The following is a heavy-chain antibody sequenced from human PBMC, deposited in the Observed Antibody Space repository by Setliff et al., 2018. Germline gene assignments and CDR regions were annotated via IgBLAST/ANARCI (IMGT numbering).Heavy chain of an antibody. V-gene: IGHV5-51*01. D-gene: IGHD5-18*01. J-gene: IGHJ4*02. Sequence: GESLKISCKGSGYTFSTYWIGWVRQMPGKGLEWMGIVYPGDSETRYSPSFEGQVSISADTSISTAYLQWSSLKASDTAMYYCARGMEDTAMLAYWGQGTLVTVSS. CDR1: GYTFSTYW. CDR3: ARGMEDTAMLAY. CDR2: VYPGDSET.